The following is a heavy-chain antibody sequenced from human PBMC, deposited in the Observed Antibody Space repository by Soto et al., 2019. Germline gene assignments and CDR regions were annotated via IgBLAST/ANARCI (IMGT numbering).Heavy chain of an antibody. Sequence: PGGSLRLSCAASGFTFSTYAMNWVRQAPGKGLEYVSCISSTGGTIVYAKSVKGRFTISRDNSKNTLYLQMGSLRAEDMALYYSARFGYGSRWPNVYMDVWGKGTTVNVSS. CDR1: GFTFSTYA. D-gene: IGHD6-13*01. V-gene: IGHV3-64*01. CDR3: ARFGYGSRWPNVYMDV. CDR2: ISSTGGTI. J-gene: IGHJ6*03.